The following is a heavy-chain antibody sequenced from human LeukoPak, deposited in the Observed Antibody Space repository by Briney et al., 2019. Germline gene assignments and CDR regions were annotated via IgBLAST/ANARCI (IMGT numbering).Heavy chain of an antibody. Sequence: GASVKVSCKASGYTFTGYYMHWVRQAPGQGLEWMGWINPNSGGTNYAQKFQGRVTMTRDTSISTAYMELSRLRSDDTAVYYCARDRIVGATSDWFDPWGQGTLVTVSS. J-gene: IGHJ5*02. CDR2: INPNSGGT. CDR3: ARDRIVGATSDWFDP. CDR1: GYTFTGYY. D-gene: IGHD1-26*01. V-gene: IGHV1-2*02.